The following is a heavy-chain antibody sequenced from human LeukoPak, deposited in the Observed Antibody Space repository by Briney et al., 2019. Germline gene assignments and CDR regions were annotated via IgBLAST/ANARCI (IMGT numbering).Heavy chain of an antibody. CDR2: IYYSGST. Sequence: PSETLSLTCTVSAGSVSSSSYYWGWIRQPPGKGLEWIGSIYYSGSTYYNPSLKSRVTISVDTSKNLFSLKLSSVTAADTAVYYCAMAYYYDSSGYLAEYFQHWGQGTLVTVSS. J-gene: IGHJ1*01. CDR3: AMAYYYDSSGYLAEYFQH. CDR1: AGSVSSSSYY. V-gene: IGHV4-39*01. D-gene: IGHD3-22*01.